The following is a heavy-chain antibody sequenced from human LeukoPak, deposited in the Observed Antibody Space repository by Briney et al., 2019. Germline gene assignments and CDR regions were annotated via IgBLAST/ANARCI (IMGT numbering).Heavy chain of an antibody. CDR3: ARGSYSSSFGDAFDI. Sequence: SEILSLTCTVSGGSISSYYWSWIRQPPGKGLEWIGYIYYSGSTNYNPSLKSRVTISVDTSKNQFSLKLSSVTAADTAVYYCARGSYSSSFGDAFDIWGQGTMVTVSS. CDR2: IYYSGST. V-gene: IGHV4-59*01. J-gene: IGHJ3*02. D-gene: IGHD6-6*01. CDR1: GGSISSYY.